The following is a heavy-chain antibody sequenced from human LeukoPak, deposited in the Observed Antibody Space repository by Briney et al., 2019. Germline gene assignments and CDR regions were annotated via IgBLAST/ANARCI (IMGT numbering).Heavy chain of an antibody. V-gene: IGHV1-2*02. J-gene: IGHJ4*02. D-gene: IGHD6-13*01. CDR2: INPNSGGT. Sequence: ASVKVSCKASGYTFTGYYMHWVRQAPGQGLEWMGWINPNSGGTNYAQKFQGRVTMTRDTSISTAYMELSRLRSDDTAVYYCARDLGAAAGVDYFDYWGQGTLVTVSS. CDR1: GYTFTGYY. CDR3: ARDLGAAAGVDYFDY.